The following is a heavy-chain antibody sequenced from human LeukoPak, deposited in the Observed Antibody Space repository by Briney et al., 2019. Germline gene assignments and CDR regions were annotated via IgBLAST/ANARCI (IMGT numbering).Heavy chain of an antibody. J-gene: IGHJ3*02. CDR1: GDSISSGGYS. Sequence: SQTLSLTCAVSGDSISSGGYSWSWIRQPPGKGLEWIGYIYHSGSTYYNPSLKSRVTISVDRSKNQFSLKLSSVTAADTAVYYCARGYDAFDIWGQGTMVTVSS. V-gene: IGHV4-30-2*01. CDR2: IYHSGST. CDR3: ARGYDAFDI.